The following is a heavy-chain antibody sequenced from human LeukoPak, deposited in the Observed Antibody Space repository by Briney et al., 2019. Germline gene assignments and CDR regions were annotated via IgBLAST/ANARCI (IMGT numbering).Heavy chain of an antibody. CDR2: LYYSGST. V-gene: IGHV4-59*01. J-gene: IGHJ4*02. CDR3: AIVDSSGPFCVSDHVDY. CDR1: GVSISSYY. Sequence: SEPLSLTCTVWGVSISSYYWSWMRQPPGKGRVWMGYLYYSGSTNYSPSIKSRVTISVDTSKNQFSPKLSSVTAADTAVYYCAIVDSSGPFCVSDHVDYGGQRTLGTVSS. D-gene: IGHD3-22*01.